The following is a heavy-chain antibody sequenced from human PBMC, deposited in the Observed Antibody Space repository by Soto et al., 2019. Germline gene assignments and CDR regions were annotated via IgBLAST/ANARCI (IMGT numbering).Heavy chain of an antibody. J-gene: IGHJ4*01. D-gene: IGHD3-22*01. CDR1: GGSISSGDYY. Sequence: PSETLSLTCTVSGGSISSGDYYWSWIRQPPGKGLEWIGYIYYSGSTYYNPSLKSRVTISVDTSKNQFSLKLSSVTAADTAVYYCARAYYDSSRYYPAPIAYWGHGTLVTVSS. V-gene: IGHV4-30-4*01. CDR2: IYYSGST. CDR3: ARAYYDSSRYYPAPIAY.